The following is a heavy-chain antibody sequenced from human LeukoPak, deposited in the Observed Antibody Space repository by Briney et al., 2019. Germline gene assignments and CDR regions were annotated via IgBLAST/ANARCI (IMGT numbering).Heavy chain of an antibody. CDR2: ISSSASTI. CDR1: GFTFSDYY. CDR3: ARDRPITMVRGVVYCYYGMDV. D-gene: IGHD3-10*01. Sequence: GGSLRLSCAASGFTFSDYYMSWIRQAPGKGLEWVSYISSSASTIYYADSVKGRFTISRDNAKNSLYLQMNSLRAEDTAVYYCARDRPITMVRGVVYCYYGMDVWGQGTTVTVSS. V-gene: IGHV3-11*01. J-gene: IGHJ6*02.